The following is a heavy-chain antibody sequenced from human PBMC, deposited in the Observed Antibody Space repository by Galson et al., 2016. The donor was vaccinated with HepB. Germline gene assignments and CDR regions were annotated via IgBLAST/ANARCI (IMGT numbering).Heavy chain of an antibody. D-gene: IGHD4-17*01. V-gene: IGHV4-39*01. CDR3: ARGTHYGDFSDY. CDR1: GFSISSSSYY. Sequence: SETLSLTCTVSGFSISSSSYYWGWIRQPPGKGLEWIGNFDYSGSTHYNPSLKSRVTMSADTSKNLFSLNLSTVTAADTAVYFCARGTHYGDFSDYWGHGTLVTVSS. J-gene: IGHJ4*01. CDR2: FDYSGST.